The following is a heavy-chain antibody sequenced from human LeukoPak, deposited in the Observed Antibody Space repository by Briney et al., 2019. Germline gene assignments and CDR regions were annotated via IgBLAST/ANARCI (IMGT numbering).Heavy chain of an antibody. CDR2: IWYDGSNK. CDR1: GFTFSSYG. V-gene: IGHV3-33*01. Sequence: GGSVRLSCAASGFTFSSYGMHWVRQAPGKGVEWVSIIWYDGSNKYYADSVKGRFTISRDDSKDTVYLQMNSLRVEDTAVYYCAAASGYSYFEHWGQGTLVIVSS. J-gene: IGHJ1*01. CDR3: AAASGYSYFEH. D-gene: IGHD6-13*01.